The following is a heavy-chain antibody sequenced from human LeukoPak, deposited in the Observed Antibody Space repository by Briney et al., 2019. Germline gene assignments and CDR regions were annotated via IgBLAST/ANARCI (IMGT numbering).Heavy chain of an antibody. CDR2: IRYDGRNK. CDR1: GFTFSTYG. J-gene: IGHJ4*02. V-gene: IGHV3-30*02. Sequence: GGSLRLSCAASGFTFSTYGVHWVRQAPGKGLEWVAFIRYDGRNKYYADSVKGRFTISRDNSKNTVYLQMNSLRAEDTAVYYCAAPGVPAATYYFDYWGQGTLVTVSS. D-gene: IGHD2-2*01. CDR3: AAPGVPAATYYFDY.